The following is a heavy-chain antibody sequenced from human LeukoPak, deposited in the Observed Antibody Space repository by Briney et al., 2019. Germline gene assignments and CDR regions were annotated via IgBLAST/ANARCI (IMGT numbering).Heavy chain of an antibody. J-gene: IGHJ1*01. V-gene: IGHV3-64D*06. D-gene: IGHD3-10*01. Sequence: GGSLRLSCAASGFTFSGFAMTWVRQAPGKGLEYVSAISRDGAGTYYADSVKDRVTISRDNSKNTLYLQMSSLTPEDTAVYYCVKGVQGIRGSNSWEYFQHWGQGTLVTVSS. CDR3: VKGVQGIRGSNSWEYFQH. CDR2: ISRDGAGT. CDR1: GFTFSGFA.